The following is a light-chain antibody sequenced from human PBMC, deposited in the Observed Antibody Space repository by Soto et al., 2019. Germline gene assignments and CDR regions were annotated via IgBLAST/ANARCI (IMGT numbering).Light chain of an antibody. J-gene: IGKJ2*01. CDR3: QQYGSPPPYT. CDR1: QSVSNNY. CDR2: GSS. Sequence: EVVLTQSPGTLSLSPGERATLSCRASQSVSNNYLAWYQQKPGQSPKLLIFGSSDRATGIPDRFSGSGSGTGFTLTISSLEPEDWAVYYCQQYGSPPPYTFGQGTELEIK. V-gene: IGKV3-20*01.